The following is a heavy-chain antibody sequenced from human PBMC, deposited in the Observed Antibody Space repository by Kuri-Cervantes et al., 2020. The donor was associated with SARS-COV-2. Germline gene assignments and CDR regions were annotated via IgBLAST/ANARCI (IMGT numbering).Heavy chain of an antibody. CDR2: FDPEDGET. J-gene: IGHJ5*02. D-gene: IGHD1-26*01. CDR3: ATSPSIVGASNWFDP. CDR1: GYTLTELS. V-gene: IGHV1-24*01. Sequence: ASVKVSCKVSGYTLTELSMHWVRQAPGKGLEWMGGFDPEDGETIYAQKFQGRVTMTEDTSTDTAYMELSSLRSEDTAVYYCATSPSIVGASNWFDPWGQGTLVTVSS.